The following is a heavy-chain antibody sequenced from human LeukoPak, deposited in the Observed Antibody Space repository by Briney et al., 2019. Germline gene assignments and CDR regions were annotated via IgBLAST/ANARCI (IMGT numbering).Heavy chain of an antibody. CDR1: GYTFTSYG. J-gene: IGHJ5*02. V-gene: IGHV1-18*01. Sequence: ASVKVSCKASGYTFTSYGISWVREAPGQALEWMGWISAYNGNTNYAQKLQGRVTMTTDTSTSTAYMELRSLRSDDTAVYYCARFTSAGDWFDPWGQGTLVTVSS. CDR2: ISAYNGNT. D-gene: IGHD3-10*01. CDR3: ARFTSAGDWFDP.